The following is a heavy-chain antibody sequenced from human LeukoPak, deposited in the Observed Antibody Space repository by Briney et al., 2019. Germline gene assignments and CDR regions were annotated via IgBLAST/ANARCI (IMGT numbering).Heavy chain of an antibody. D-gene: IGHD6-13*01. CDR2: MNPNSGNT. CDR1: GYTFTSYD. V-gene: IGHV1-8*01. J-gene: IGHJ5*02. Sequence: GASVKVSCKAPGYTFTSYDINWVRQATGQGLEWMGWMNPNSGNTGYAQKFQGRVTMTRNTSISTAYMELSSLRSEDTAVYYCAVKSRWPTDNWFDPWGQGTLVTVSS. CDR3: AVKSRWPTDNWFDP.